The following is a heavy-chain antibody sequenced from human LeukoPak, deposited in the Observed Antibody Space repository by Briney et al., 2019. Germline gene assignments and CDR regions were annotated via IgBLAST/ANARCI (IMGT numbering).Heavy chain of an antibody. V-gene: IGHV1-69*13. CDR3: ARGYCSSTSCYDYYYYGMDV. Sequence: SVKVSCKASGGTFISYAISWVRQAPGQGLEWMGGIIPIFGTANYAQKFQGRVTITADESTSTAYMELSSLRSEDTAVYYCARGYCSSTSCYDYYYYGMDVWGKGTTVTVSS. CDR1: GGTFISYA. D-gene: IGHD2-2*01. CDR2: IIPIFGTA. J-gene: IGHJ6*04.